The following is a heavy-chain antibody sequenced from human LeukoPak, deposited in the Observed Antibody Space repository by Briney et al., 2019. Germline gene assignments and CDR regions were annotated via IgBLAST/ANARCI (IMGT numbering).Heavy chain of an antibody. Sequence: KPSETLSLTCTVSGVSISSSTYYWGWIRQPPGKGLEWIGSLYNSASTHYNPSLKSRVTMAVDTSKNQFSLKLRSVTAADTVIYYCARNKTITAAGTFDYWGQGTLVTVSS. V-gene: IGHV4-39*01. D-gene: IGHD6-13*01. CDR1: GVSISSSTYY. CDR3: ARNKTITAAGTFDY. CDR2: LYNSAST. J-gene: IGHJ4*02.